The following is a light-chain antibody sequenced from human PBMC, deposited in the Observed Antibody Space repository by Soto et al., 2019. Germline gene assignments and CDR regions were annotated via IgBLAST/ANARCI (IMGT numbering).Light chain of an antibody. V-gene: IGLV1-40*01. CDR2: GNN. Sequence: QSVLTQPSSVSGAPGQRVTISCAGSNSNIGAGYDVHWYQQLPGTAPKLLIYGNNNRPSGVPDRFSGSKSGTSASLAITGLQAEDEADYYCQSYDTGLSGSRVFGTGTKLTVL. J-gene: IGLJ1*01. CDR1: NSNIGAGYD. CDR3: QSYDTGLSGSRV.